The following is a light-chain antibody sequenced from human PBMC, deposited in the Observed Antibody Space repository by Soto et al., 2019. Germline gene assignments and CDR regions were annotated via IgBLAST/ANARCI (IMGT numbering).Light chain of an antibody. J-gene: IGLJ1*01. Sequence: QSVLTQPASVSGSPGQSITISCTGTSSDVGGYNYVSWYQQYPGKAPKLMIFEVNTRPSGVSNRFSGSKSGNTASLTISGLQAEDEDDYYCSSYTSSTTPYVFGTGTKLTVL. CDR2: EVN. V-gene: IGLV2-14*01. CDR3: SSYTSSTTPYV. CDR1: SSDVGGYNY.